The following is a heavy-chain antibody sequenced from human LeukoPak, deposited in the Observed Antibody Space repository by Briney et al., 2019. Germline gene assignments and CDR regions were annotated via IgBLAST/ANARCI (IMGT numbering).Heavy chain of an antibody. D-gene: IGHD3-22*01. CDR3: ARARSGYTP. V-gene: IGHV4-34*01. CDR2: INHSGST. J-gene: IGHJ5*02. Sequence: GSLRLSCAASGFTFSSYAMSWIRQPPGKGLEWIGEINHSGSTNYNPSLKSRVTISVDTSKNQFSLKLSSVTAADTAVYYCARARSGYTPWGQGTLVTVSS. CDR1: GFTFSSYA.